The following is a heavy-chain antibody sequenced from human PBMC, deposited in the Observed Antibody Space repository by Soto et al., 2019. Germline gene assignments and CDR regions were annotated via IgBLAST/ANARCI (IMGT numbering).Heavy chain of an antibody. CDR1: GFTFISCS. D-gene: IGHD2-8*01. CDR3: AKYCSSDVCFDY. Sequence: WGSLRLSCASSGFTFISCSINFFRQSPFKWLEWVSFISGSGDTKYYADSVKGRFTISRDNAKNSLYLQMSSLRDEDTAVYYCAKYCSSDVCFDYWGQGTLVTVS. V-gene: IGHV3-48*02. J-gene: IGHJ4*02. CDR2: ISGSGDTK.